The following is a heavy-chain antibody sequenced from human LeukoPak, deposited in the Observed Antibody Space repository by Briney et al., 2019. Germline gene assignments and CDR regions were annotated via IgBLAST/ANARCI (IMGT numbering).Heavy chain of an antibody. D-gene: IGHD4-17*01. Sequence: SETLSLTCVVSGGSISSRNWWSWVRQPPGKGLEWIGEIFHSGNTNYSPSLKSRVTISIDKSKNQFSLKLNSVTAADTAVYYCAAQNYYGHYGMDVWGQGTTVTVSS. CDR2: IFHSGNT. CDR3: AAQNYYGHYGMDV. CDR1: GGSISSRNW. V-gene: IGHV4/OR15-8*02. J-gene: IGHJ6*02.